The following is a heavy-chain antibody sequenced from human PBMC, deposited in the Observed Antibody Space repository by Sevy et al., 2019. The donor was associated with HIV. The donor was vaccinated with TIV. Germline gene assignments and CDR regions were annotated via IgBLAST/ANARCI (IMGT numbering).Heavy chain of an antibody. J-gene: IGHJ4*02. CDR3: ARQPVPAAIQTRDVFFDY. CDR1: GGSISSSSYY. CDR2: IYYSGST. D-gene: IGHD2-2*02. V-gene: IGHV4-39*01. Sequence: SETLSLTCTVSGGSISSSSYYWGWIRQPPGKGLEWIGSIYYSGSTYYNPSLKSRVTISVDTSKNQFSLKLSPVTAADTAVYYCARQPVPAAIQTRDVFFDYWGQGTLVTVSS.